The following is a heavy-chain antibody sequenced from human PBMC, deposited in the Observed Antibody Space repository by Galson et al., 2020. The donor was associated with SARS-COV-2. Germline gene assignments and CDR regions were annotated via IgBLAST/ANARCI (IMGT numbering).Heavy chain of an antibody. CDR1: GFTFTNAW. J-gene: IGHJ1*01. CDR2: IKRKTDGGTA. V-gene: IGHV3-15*01. Sequence: GGSLRLSCAASGFTFTNAWMRWVRQAPGKGLEWVGRIKRKTDGGTADYAAPVKGRFTISRDDSKNTLYLQMNSLQTEDTAVYYCVSMSSPVHWGQGTVVTVSS. CDR3: VSMSSPVH.